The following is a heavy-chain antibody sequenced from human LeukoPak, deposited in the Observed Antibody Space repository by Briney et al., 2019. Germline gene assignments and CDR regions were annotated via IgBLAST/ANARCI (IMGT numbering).Heavy chain of an antibody. CDR2: IRYDGSNK. CDR3: AKDWGGGSNWFDP. Sequence: PGGSLRLSCVASGVTFSSYGMHWVRQAPGKGLEWVAFIRYDGSNKYYADSVKGRFTISRDNSKNTLYLQMNSLRAEDTAVYYCAKDWGGGSNWFDPWGQGTLVTVSS. V-gene: IGHV3-30*02. CDR1: GVTFSSYG. J-gene: IGHJ5*02. D-gene: IGHD3-16*01.